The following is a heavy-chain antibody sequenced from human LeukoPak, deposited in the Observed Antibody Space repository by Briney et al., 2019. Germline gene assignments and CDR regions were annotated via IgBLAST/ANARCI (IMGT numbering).Heavy chain of an antibody. CDR3: ARGAHCSSTSCFHVGWFDP. Sequence: GRSLRLSCAASGFTFSSYAMHWVRQAPGKGLEWVAVISYDGSNKYYADSVKGRFTISRDNSKNTLYLQMNSLRAEDTAVYYCARGAHCSSTSCFHVGWFDPWGQGTLVTVSS. V-gene: IGHV3-30-3*01. D-gene: IGHD2-2*01. CDR2: ISYDGSNK. CDR1: GFTFSSYA. J-gene: IGHJ5*02.